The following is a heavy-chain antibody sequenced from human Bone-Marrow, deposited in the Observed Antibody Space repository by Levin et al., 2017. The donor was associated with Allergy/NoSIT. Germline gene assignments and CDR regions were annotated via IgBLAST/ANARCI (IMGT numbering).Heavy chain of an antibody. J-gene: IGHJ4*02. CDR2: IKQDGSEK. Sequence: GESLKISCAASGFTFSSYWMSWVRQAPGKGLEWVANIKQDGSEKYYVDSVKGRFTISRDNAKNSLYLQMNSLRAEDTAVYYCARLPAAMRSDYWGQGTLVTVSS. CDR3: ARLPAAMRSDY. V-gene: IGHV3-7*01. CDR1: GFTFSSYW. D-gene: IGHD2-2*01.